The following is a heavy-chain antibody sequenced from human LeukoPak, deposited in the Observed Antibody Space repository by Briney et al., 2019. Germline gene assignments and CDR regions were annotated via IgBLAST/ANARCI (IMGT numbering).Heavy chain of an antibody. Sequence: GGSLRLSCTASGFTFSSYSMNWVRQASGKGLEWVSSISSSSSYIYYADSVKGRFTISRDNAKNSLYLQMNSLRAEDTAVYYCARESADSNSDYWGQGTLVTVSS. CDR2: ISSSSSYI. J-gene: IGHJ4*02. CDR1: GFTFSSYS. V-gene: IGHV3-21*01. CDR3: ARESADSNSDY. D-gene: IGHD4-11*01.